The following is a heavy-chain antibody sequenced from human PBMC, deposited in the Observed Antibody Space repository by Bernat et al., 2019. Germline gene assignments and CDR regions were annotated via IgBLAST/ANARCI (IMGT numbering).Heavy chain of an antibody. V-gene: IGHV3-53*02. CDR3: ARDGRRWDSYGSWYFDL. CDR1: GFTVSSNY. D-gene: IGHD5-18*01. CDR2: IYSGGST. J-gene: IGHJ2*01. Sequence: EVQLVETGGGLIQPGGSLRLSCAASGFTVSSNYMSWVRQSPGKGLGWVSVIYSGGSTYSADSVKGRLTISRDNSKTTLYLQMNSLRAEDTALYYCARDGRRWDSYGSWYFDLWGRGTLVTVSS.